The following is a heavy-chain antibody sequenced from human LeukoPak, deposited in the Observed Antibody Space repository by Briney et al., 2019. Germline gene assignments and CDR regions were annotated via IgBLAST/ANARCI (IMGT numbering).Heavy chain of an antibody. CDR1: GLTFSDYY. J-gene: IGHJ4*02. V-gene: IGHV3-11*01. CDR3: AKEENYDSSGPVDR. D-gene: IGHD3-22*01. CDR2: ISSSGDTI. Sequence: PGGSLRLSCAASGLTFSDYYMSWIRQAPGKGLEGVSYISSSGDTIYYADSVKGRFTISRDNAKNSLYLQMNSLRAEDTALYYCAKEENYDSSGPVDRWGQGTLVTVSS.